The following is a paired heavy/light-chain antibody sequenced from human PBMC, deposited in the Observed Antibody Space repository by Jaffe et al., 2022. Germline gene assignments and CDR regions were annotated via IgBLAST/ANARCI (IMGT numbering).Heavy chain of an antibody. CDR3: AKDLTIFEVLSKFDV. D-gene: IGHD3-3*01. CDR1: GFMFSNYG. J-gene: IGHJ4*02. V-gene: IGHV3-30*18. CDR2: IEYDGINK. Sequence: QVQLVESGGGVVQPGRSLRLSCAASGFMFSNYGMHWVRQAPGKGLEWVAVIEYDGINKYYADSVEGRFTISRDNSKNTLYLQMNSLRAEDTAVYYCAKDLTIFEVLSKFDVWGQGTLVTVSS.
Light chain of an antibody. CDR3: QQYNNWPPFT. J-gene: IGKJ3*01. CDR2: DAS. CDR1: QSVSSY. V-gene: IGKV3-15*01. Sequence: EIVMTQSPATLSVSPGERATLSCWASQSVSSYVAWYQQKPGQAPRLLIYDASTRATGIPARFSGSGSGTEFTLTISSLQSEDFALYYCQQYNNWPPFTFGPGTKVDIK.